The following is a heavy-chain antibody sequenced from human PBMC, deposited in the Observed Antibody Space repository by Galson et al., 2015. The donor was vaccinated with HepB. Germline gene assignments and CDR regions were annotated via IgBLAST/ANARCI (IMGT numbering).Heavy chain of an antibody. D-gene: IGHD5-12*01. V-gene: IGHV3-23*01. J-gene: IGHJ4*02. CDR1: GFTFSTYA. CDR2: ISGIDGST. Sequence: SLRLSCAASGFTFSTYAMSWVRQAPGKGPEWVSGISGIDGSTYYADSVKGRFTISRDNSKNTLFLQMNSLRADDTAVYYCARQLAIDYWGQGTLVTVSS. CDR3: ARQLAIDY.